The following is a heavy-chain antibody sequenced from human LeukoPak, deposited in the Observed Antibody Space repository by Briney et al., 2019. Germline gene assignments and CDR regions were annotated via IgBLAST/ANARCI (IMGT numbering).Heavy chain of an antibody. Sequence: SETLSLTCAVSGVSISSGGYSWSWIRQPPGKGLEWIGYIYYSGSTYYNPSLKSRVTISVDTSKNQFSLKLSSVTAADTAVYYCAREVTSSGDFDIWGQGTMVTVSS. CDR1: GVSISSGGYS. CDR3: AREVTSSGDFDI. D-gene: IGHD5-12*01. J-gene: IGHJ3*02. V-gene: IGHV4-30-4*07. CDR2: IYYSGST.